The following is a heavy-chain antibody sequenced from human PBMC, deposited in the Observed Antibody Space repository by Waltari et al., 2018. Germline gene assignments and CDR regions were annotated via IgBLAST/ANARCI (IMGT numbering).Heavy chain of an antibody. CDR2: IKQDGSDK. Sequence: EVRLVESGGGLVQPGGYLRLSCAASGFTLSSYWMSWVRQAPGKGLEWVANIKQDGSDKYYVDSVEGRFTVSRDNTKNSLYLQMNSLRAEDTAVYYCARVYWPRGFDYWGQGTLVTVSS. D-gene: IGHD2-8*02. J-gene: IGHJ4*02. V-gene: IGHV3-7*01. CDR3: ARVYWPRGFDY. CDR1: GFTLSSYW.